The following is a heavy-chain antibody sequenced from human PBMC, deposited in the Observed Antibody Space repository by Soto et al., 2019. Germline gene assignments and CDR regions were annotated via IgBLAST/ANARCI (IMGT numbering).Heavy chain of an antibody. Sequence: QVQLVQSGAEVKKPGSSVKVSCKASGGTFSSYTISWVRQAPGQGLEWMVRISPILGIANYAQKFQGRVTITADKSTSTAYMELSSLRSEATAVYYCPRGGRGSHYYYGMDVWGQGTTVTVSS. J-gene: IGHJ6*02. CDR3: PRGGRGSHYYYGMDV. CDR1: GGTFSSYT. CDR2: ISPILGIA. D-gene: IGHD3-16*01. V-gene: IGHV1-69*02.